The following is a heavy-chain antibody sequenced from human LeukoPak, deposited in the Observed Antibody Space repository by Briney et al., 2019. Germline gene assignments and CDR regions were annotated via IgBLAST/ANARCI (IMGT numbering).Heavy chain of an antibody. CDR2: IYTSGST. V-gene: IGHV4-4*07. CDR1: GGSISSYY. D-gene: IGHD1-26*01. CDR3: AREMWEPVRFDY. J-gene: IGHJ4*02. Sequence: SETLSLTCTVSGGSISSYYWSWIRQPARKGLEWIGRIYTSGSTNYNPSLKSRVTMSVDTSKNQFSLKLSSVTAADTAVYYCAREMWEPVRFDYWGQGTLVTVSS.